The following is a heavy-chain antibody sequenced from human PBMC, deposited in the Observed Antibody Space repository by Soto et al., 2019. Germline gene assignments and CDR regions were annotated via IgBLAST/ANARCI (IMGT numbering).Heavy chain of an antibody. CDR1: GGTSSSCA. CDR3: AIPGIVGATDNFDY. V-gene: IGHV1-69*13. Sequence: ASVKVSCKASGGTSSSCAISWVRQAPGQGLEWMGGIIPIFGTANYAQKFQGRVTITADESTSTAYMELSSLRSEDTAVYYCAIPGIVGATDNFDYWGQGTLVTVSS. J-gene: IGHJ4*02. D-gene: IGHD1-26*01. CDR2: IIPIFGTA.